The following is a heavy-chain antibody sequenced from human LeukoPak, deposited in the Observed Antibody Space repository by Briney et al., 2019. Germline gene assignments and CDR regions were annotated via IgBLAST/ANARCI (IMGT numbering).Heavy chain of an antibody. V-gene: IGHV3-74*01. CDR1: GFTFSSYW. CDR3: ARVPGPFMVVVVITTDEDAFDI. D-gene: IGHD3-22*01. CDR2: INSDGSST. J-gene: IGHJ3*02. Sequence: GGSLRLSCAASGFTFSSYWMHWVRQAPGKGLVWVSRINSDGSSTSYADSVKGRFTISRDNAKNTLYLQMNSLRAEDTAVYYCARVPGPFMVVVVITTDEDAFDIWGQGQWSPSLQ.